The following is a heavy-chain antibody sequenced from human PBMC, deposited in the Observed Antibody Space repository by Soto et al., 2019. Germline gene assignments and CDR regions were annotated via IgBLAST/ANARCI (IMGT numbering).Heavy chain of an antibody. CDR3: ARVLSGSPVY. V-gene: IGHV1-3*01. D-gene: IGHD5-12*01. Sequence: ASVKVSCKASGYTFTSYGIHWVRQAPGQRLEWTGWINAGNGNTKYSEKFQGRVTITRDTSASTAYLELSSLRSEDTAVYYCARVLSGSPVYWGQGTLVTVSS. J-gene: IGHJ4*02. CDR1: GYTFTSYG. CDR2: INAGNGNT.